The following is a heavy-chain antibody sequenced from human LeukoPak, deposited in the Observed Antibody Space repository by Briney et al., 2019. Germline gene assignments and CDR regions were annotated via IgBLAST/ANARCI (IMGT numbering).Heavy chain of an antibody. CDR3: AHGYDSSGSYAFDI. D-gene: IGHD3-22*01. V-gene: IGHV3-21*01. Sequence: GGSLRLSCAASAFTFSSYSMNWISQAPGKGMEWDSSISSSSSYIYYADSVKGRFTISRDNAKNSLYLQMNSLRAEDTAVYYCAHGYDSSGSYAFDIWGQGTMVTVSS. CDR2: ISSSSSYI. J-gene: IGHJ3*02. CDR1: AFTFSSYS.